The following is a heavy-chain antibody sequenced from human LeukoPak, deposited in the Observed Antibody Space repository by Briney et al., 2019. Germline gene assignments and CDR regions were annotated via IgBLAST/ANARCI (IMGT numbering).Heavy chain of an antibody. D-gene: IGHD3-22*01. Sequence: GGALRLSCAACGFSISIAWMSWVRQARGEGLEWVGRINSKGDGETRDYAAPVKDRFIISRADSKNMLYLQINSLKTADTAIYYCAAVGEWLSNAFNLWGQGTMVTVSA. CDR3: AAVGEWLSNAFNL. CDR2: INSKGDGETR. J-gene: IGHJ3*01. CDR1: GFSISIAW. V-gene: IGHV3-15*01.